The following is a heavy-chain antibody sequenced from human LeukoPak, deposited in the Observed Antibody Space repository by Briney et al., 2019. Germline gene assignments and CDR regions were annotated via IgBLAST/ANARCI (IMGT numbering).Heavy chain of an antibody. CDR3: ARDPIIKYYYDSSGYYYFDY. J-gene: IGHJ4*02. CDR1: GFTFSSYA. V-gene: IGHV3-21*01. CDR2: ISSSSSYI. D-gene: IGHD3-22*01. Sequence: GGSLRLSCAASGFTFSSYAMSWVRQAPGKGLEWVSSISSSSSYIYYADSVKGRFTISRDNAKNSLYLQMNSLRAEDTAVYYCARDPIIKYYYDSSGYYYFDYWGQGTLVTVSS.